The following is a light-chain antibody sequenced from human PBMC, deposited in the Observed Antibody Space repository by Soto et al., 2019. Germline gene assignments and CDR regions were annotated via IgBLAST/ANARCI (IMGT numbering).Light chain of an antibody. CDR2: NND. CDR3: AAWDDSLNGFYV. V-gene: IGLV1-44*01. Sequence: QSVLNQPPSASGTPGQRVTISCSGGSSNIGTNSVNWYQQLPGRAPKLLIYNNDLRPSGVPDRFSGSKSGTSASLAISGLQSEDEADYYCAAWDDSLNGFYVFGIGTKVTVL. CDR1: SSNIGTNS. J-gene: IGLJ1*01.